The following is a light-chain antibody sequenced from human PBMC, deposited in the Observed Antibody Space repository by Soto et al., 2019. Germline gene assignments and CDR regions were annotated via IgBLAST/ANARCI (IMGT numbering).Light chain of an antibody. CDR3: QSYDSGVRGWV. CDR1: SSNIGAGYD. CDR2: GDN. V-gene: IGLV1-40*01. Sequence: SVLTQPPSVSGAPGQRITISCTGSSSNIGAGYDVHWYQQLPGTAPKLLVYGDNNRPSGVPDRFSGSKSATSASLAIAGLQPEDETYYYCQSYDSGVRGWVFGGGTKVTVL. J-gene: IGLJ3*02.